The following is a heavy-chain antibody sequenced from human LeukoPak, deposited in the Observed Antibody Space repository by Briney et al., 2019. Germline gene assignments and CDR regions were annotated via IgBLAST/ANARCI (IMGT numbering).Heavy chain of an antibody. Sequence: QPGGSLRLSCTASGFPFSDSWMDWVRQAPGKGMEWVANIKQDGSEKHYADSVKGRFTISRDNAKNSLFLQMNGLRAEDTAVYYCSRRLDYWGQGALVTVSS. J-gene: IGHJ4*02. CDR2: IKQDGSEK. CDR3: SRRLDY. CDR1: GFPFSDSW. V-gene: IGHV3-7*01.